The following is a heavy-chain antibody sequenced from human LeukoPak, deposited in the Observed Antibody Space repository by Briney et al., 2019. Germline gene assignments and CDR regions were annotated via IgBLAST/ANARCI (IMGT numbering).Heavy chain of an antibody. CDR1: GFTFSSYG. Sequence: GGSLRLSCAASGFTFSSYGMNWVRQAPGKGLEWVSSISSSSSYIYYADSVKGRFTISRDNAKNSLYLQMNSLRAEDTAVYYCARDRQQLDAFDIWGQGTMVTVSS. CDR3: ARDRQQLDAFDI. CDR2: ISSSSSYI. D-gene: IGHD6-13*01. V-gene: IGHV3-21*01. J-gene: IGHJ3*02.